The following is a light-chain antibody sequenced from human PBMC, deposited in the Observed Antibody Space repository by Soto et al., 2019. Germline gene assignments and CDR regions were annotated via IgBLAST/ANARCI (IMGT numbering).Light chain of an antibody. J-gene: IGKJ1*01. Sequence: DIQMTQSPSSVSASVGDRVTITCRASQGISSWLDWYQQKPGKAPKLLIYAASSLQSGVPSRFSGTGSGTDFTHTINSLQPEDFATYYCQQANSFPWTFGQGTKVEIK. CDR1: QGISSW. CDR2: AAS. V-gene: IGKV1-12*01. CDR3: QQANSFPWT.